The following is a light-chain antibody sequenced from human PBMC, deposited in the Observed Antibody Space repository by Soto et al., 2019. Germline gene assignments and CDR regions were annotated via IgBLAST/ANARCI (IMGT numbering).Light chain of an antibody. V-gene: IGKV3-20*01. Sequence: EIVLTQSPGTLSLSPGERATLSCRASQSVSSSFLASHQQRPGQAPRLLIYGASSRATRIPDRFSGSGSGTDFTLTISRLEPEDFAVYYCQQYDSSPVTFGQGTKVEIK. CDR2: GAS. CDR3: QQYDSSPVT. CDR1: QSVSSSF. J-gene: IGKJ1*01.